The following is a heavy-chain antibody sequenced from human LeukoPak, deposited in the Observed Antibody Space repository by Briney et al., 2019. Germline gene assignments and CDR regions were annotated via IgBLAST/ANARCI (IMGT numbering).Heavy chain of an antibody. V-gene: IGHV4-4*02. CDR3: ASIAVAGIIDY. CDR1: GGSITSDNW. J-gene: IGHJ4*02. D-gene: IGHD6-19*01. CDR2: IYHSGST. Sequence: SETLSLTCAVSGGSITSDNWWTWVRQPPGKGLEWIGAIYHSGSTDYNPSLKSRVTISVDTSKNQFSLKLSSVTAADTAVYYCASIAVAGIIDYWGQGTLVTVSS.